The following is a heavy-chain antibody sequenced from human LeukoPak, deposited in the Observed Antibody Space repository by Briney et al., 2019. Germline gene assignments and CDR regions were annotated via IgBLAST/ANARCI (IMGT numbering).Heavy chain of an antibody. CDR2: IDPSDSYT. D-gene: IGHD3-22*01. CDR3: LQSRRDRAGHPGGYYFPDY. CDR1: GFTVSSNH. Sequence: TGGSLRLSCAASGFTVSSNHMSWVRQMPGKGLEWMGRIDPSDSYTDYSPSFQGHVTISADKSITTAYLQWNSLEASDTAMYFCLQSRRDRAGHPGGYYFPDYWGQGTLVTVSS. J-gene: IGHJ4*02. V-gene: IGHV5-10-1*01.